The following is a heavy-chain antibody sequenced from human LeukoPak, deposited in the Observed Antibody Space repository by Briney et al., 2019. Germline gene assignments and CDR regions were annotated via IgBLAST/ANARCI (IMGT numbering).Heavy chain of an antibody. Sequence: HTGGSLRLSCEASGFTFSSYAMSWVRQAPGKGLEWVSAISGSGGSTYYADSVKGRFTISRDNSKNTLYLQMNSLRAEDTAVYYCAKDITLLGYCSGGSCYTYNWFDPWGQGTLVTVSS. CDR3: AKDITLLGYCSGGSCYTYNWFDP. V-gene: IGHV3-23*01. CDR1: GFTFSSYA. CDR2: ISGSGGST. D-gene: IGHD2-15*01. J-gene: IGHJ5*02.